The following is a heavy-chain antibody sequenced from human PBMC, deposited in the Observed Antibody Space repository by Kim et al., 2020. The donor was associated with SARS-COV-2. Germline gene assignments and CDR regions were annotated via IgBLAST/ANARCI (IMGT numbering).Heavy chain of an antibody. CDR3: ARDTSPIAVAGTGWFDP. V-gene: IGHV3-48*04. D-gene: IGHD6-19*01. CDR2: ISSSSSTI. CDR1: GFTFSSYS. J-gene: IGHJ5*02. Sequence: GGSLRLSCAASGFTFSSYSMNWVRQAPGKGLEWVSYISSSSSTIYYADSVKGRFTISRDNAKNSLYLQMNSLRAEDTAVYYCARDTSPIAVAGTGWFDPWGQGTLVTVSS.